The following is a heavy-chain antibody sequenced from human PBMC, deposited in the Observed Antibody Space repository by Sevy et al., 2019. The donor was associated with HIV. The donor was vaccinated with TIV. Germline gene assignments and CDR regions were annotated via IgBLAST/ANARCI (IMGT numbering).Heavy chain of an antibody. D-gene: IGHD2-21*02. J-gene: IGHJ4*02. CDR2: ISSSGNSI. CDR1: GFTFSDYY. CDR3: ARAGGDWDIYY. Sequence: GGSLRLSCAASGFTFSDYYMSWVRQAPGKGLEWVSYISSSGNSIYYADSVKGRFTVSRDNAKNSLYLQMNSLRGEDTAVYYCARAGGDWDIYYWGQGTLVTVSS. V-gene: IGHV3-11*01.